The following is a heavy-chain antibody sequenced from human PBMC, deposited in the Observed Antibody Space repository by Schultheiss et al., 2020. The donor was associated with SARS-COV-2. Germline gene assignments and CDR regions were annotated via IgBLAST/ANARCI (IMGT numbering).Heavy chain of an antibody. J-gene: IGHJ4*02. V-gene: IGHV4-61*02. D-gene: IGHD6-19*01. CDR1: GGSISSGSYY. CDR2: IYTSGRT. Sequence: SETLSLTCTVSGGSISSGSYYWSWIRQPPGKGLEWIGRIYTSGRTNYNPSLKSRVTISVDTSKNQFSLKLSSVTAADTAVYYCARAPYSSGWYRFDYWGQGTLVTVSS. CDR3: ARAPYSSGWYRFDY.